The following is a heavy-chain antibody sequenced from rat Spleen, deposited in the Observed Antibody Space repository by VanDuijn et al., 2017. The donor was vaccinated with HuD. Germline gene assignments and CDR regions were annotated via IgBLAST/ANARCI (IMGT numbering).Heavy chain of an antibody. CDR3: ARRIIRGIDVMDA. CDR1: GFTFSNYD. D-gene: IGHD4-3*01. V-gene: IGHV5-25*01. CDR2: INFDGSGT. J-gene: IGHJ4*01. Sequence: EVQLVESGGGLVQPGGSMKLSCAASGFTFSNYDMAWVRQAPTKGLEWVASINFDGSGTYYRASVKGRFTISRDNAKNILYLQMDSLRSEDTATYYCARRIIRGIDVMDAWGQGISVTVSS.